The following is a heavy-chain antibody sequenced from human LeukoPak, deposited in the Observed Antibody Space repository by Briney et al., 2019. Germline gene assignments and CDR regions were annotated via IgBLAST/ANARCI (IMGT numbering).Heavy chain of an antibody. CDR1: GGSIGSYY. CDR3: ARAYSYGLIHDTFDI. V-gene: IGHV4-59*01. J-gene: IGHJ3*02. Sequence: AETLCLTCTVSGGSIGSYYWSWIRQPPGKGLEWIGYIYYTGTTTYNPSLKSRVTISLDTSKNQFSLKLTSMTAADTAVYYCARAYSYGLIHDTFDIWGQGT. CDR2: IYYTGTT. D-gene: IGHD5-18*01.